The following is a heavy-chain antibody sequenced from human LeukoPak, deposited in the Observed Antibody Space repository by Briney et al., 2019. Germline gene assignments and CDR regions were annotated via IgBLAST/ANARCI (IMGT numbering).Heavy chain of an antibody. Sequence: ASVKVSCKASRYIFTGHYMHWVRQAPGQGREWMGWINPNSGGTKYAQKFQGRVTMPRDTSISTAYMELSRLRSDDTAVYYCARKTYSGTYYDYWGQGTLVTVSS. CDR2: INPNSGGT. J-gene: IGHJ4*02. V-gene: IGHV1-2*02. D-gene: IGHD1-26*01. CDR1: RYIFTGHY. CDR3: ARKTYSGTYYDY.